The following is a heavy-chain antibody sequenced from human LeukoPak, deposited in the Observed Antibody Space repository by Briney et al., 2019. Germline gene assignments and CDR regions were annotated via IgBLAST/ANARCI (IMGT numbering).Heavy chain of an antibody. D-gene: IGHD2-8*02. CDR2: IYPGDSDT. Sequence: GESLKISCKGSGYSFNIYWIGWVRQMPGKGLEWMGNIYPGDSDTRYSPSFQGQVTISADKSISTAYLQWNSLKTSDTALYYCARFCTGGGCRNPSFDYWGQGSLVTVSS. CDR3: ARFCTGGGCRNPSFDY. CDR1: GYSFNIYW. V-gene: IGHV5-51*01. J-gene: IGHJ4*02.